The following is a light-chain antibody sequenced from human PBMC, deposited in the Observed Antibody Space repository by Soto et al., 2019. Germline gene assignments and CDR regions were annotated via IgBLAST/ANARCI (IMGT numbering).Light chain of an antibody. CDR3: CSYAGNNRL. V-gene: IGLV2-8*01. Sequence: QSALPQPPSASGSPGQSVTISCTGTSSDVGANTYVSWYQQHPGKAPKIVIYEVTKRPSGVPDRFSGSKSGNTASLTVSGLQAEDEADYYCCSYAGNNRLFGTGTKRTVL. J-gene: IGLJ1*01. CDR2: EVT. CDR1: SSDVGANTY.